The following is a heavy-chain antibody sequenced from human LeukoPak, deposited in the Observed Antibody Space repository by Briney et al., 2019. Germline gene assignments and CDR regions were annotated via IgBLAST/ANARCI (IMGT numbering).Heavy chain of an antibody. CDR3: ARVQWPGSNHYYGMDV. CDR2: IKQDGSEK. Sequence: GGSLRLSCAASGFTFSSYWMSWVRQAPGKGLEWVANIKQDGSEKYYVDSVKGRFTISRDNAKNSLYLQMNSLRAKDTAVYYCARVQWPGSNHYYGMDVWGQGTTVTVSS. V-gene: IGHV3-7*01. D-gene: IGHD6-19*01. J-gene: IGHJ6*02. CDR1: GFTFSSYW.